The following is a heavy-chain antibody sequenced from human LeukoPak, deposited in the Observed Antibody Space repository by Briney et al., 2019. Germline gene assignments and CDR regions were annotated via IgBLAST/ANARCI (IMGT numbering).Heavy chain of an antibody. Sequence: SETLSLTCTVSGGSINSYYWTWIRQPPGKGLEWIGYIYYTRGTNYTPSLKSRVTISLDTSKNQFSLKLNSVTAADTAVYFCARGSSWFHSGFDYWGQGTLVTVSS. CDR2: IYYTRGT. CDR3: ARGSSWFHSGFDY. V-gene: IGHV4-59*01. J-gene: IGHJ4*02. D-gene: IGHD6-13*01. CDR1: GGSINSYY.